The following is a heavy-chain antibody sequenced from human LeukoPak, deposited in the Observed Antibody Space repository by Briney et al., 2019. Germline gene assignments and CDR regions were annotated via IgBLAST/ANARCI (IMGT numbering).Heavy chain of an antibody. CDR1: GFTFSSYA. J-gene: IGHJ5*02. D-gene: IGHD3-10*01. CDR3: AKPMYYYGSGSPYNWFDP. CDR2: ISGSGGST. V-gene: IGHV3-23*01. Sequence: GGSLRLSCAASGFTFSSYAMSWVRQAPGKGLEWVSAISGSGGSTYYADSVKGRFTISRDNSKNTLYLQMNSLRAEDTALYYCAKPMYYYGSGSPYNWFDPWGQGTLVTVSS.